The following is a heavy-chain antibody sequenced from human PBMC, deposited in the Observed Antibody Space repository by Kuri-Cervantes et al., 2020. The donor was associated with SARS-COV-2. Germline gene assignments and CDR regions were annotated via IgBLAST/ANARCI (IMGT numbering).Heavy chain of an antibody. V-gene: IGHV3-21*01. CDR1: GFTFSDYY. D-gene: IGHD6-6*01. Sequence: GGSLRLSCAASGFTFSDYYMNWVRQAPGKGLEWVSSISSSSSYIYYADSVKGRFTISRDNAKNSLYLQMNSLRAEDTAVYYCARQGEADIAAPLRWFDYWGQGTLVTVSS. J-gene: IGHJ4*02. CDR3: ARQGEADIAAPLRWFDY. CDR2: ISSSSSYI.